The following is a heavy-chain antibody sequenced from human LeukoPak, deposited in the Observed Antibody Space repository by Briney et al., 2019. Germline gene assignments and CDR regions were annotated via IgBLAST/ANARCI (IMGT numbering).Heavy chain of an antibody. CDR3: ARAYGSLYYYYYYYYMDV. D-gene: IGHD3-16*01. CDR2: IYYSGST. V-gene: IGHV4-34*01. CDR1: GGSFSGYY. Sequence: RASETLSLTCAVYGGSFSGYYWSWIRQPPGKGLEWIGSIYYSGSTYYNPSLKSRVTISVDTSKNQFSLKLSPVTAADTAVYYCARAYGSLYYYYYYYYMDVWGKGTTVTVSS. J-gene: IGHJ6*03.